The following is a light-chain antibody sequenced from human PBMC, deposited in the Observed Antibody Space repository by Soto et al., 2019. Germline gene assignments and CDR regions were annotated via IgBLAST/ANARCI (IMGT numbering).Light chain of an antibody. CDR2: STS. Sequence: EVVLTQSPGTLSLSPGERATLSCRASQSVSTTYLAWYQQKPGLSPRLLMYSTSSRATGIPDRFSGSGSGTDFTLTISRLEPEDFAVYYCQQYGRSPNTFGQGTKLEI. CDR3: QQYGRSPNT. J-gene: IGKJ2*01. V-gene: IGKV3-20*01. CDR1: QSVSTTY.